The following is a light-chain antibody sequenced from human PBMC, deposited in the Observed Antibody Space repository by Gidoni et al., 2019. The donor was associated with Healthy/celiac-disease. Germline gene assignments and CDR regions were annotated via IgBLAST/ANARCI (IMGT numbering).Light chain of an antibody. CDR3: QQYNNWPPWT. J-gene: IGKJ1*01. CDR1: QSVSSN. CDR2: GAS. V-gene: IGKV3-15*01. Sequence: EIVMTQSPATLSVSPGERATLSCRASQSVSSNLAWYQQKPGQAPRLLLYGASTRATGIPARFSGSGSGTEFTLPISSLHSEDFAVYYCQQYNNWPPWTFGQGTKVEIK.